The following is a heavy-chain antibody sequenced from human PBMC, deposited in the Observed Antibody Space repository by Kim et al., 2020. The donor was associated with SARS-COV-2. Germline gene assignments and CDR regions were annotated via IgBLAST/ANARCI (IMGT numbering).Heavy chain of an antibody. D-gene: IGHD3-10*01. V-gene: IGHV4-31*02. J-gene: IGHJ4*02. CDR3: ARFGNYYGSGNTDY. Sequence: NPSLKSRVTISVDTSKNQFSLKLSSVTAADTAVYYCARFGNYYGSGNTDYWGQGTLVTVSS.